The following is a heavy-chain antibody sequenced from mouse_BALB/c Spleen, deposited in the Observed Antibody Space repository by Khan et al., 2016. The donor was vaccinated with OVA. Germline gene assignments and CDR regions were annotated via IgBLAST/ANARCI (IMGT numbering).Heavy chain of an antibody. Sequence: EVELVESGGGLVKPGGSLKLSCAASGFTFSNYAMSWVRQSPEKRLEWVASISSGDSTYYPDSVKGRFTISRDNARNILYLQMSSLRSEDTAEYYGAMDSGFTYWGQGTLVTVSA. CDR1: GFTFSNYA. CDR3: AMDSGFTY. D-gene: IGHD1-1*02. J-gene: IGHJ3*01. CDR2: ISSGDST. V-gene: IGHV5-6-5*01.